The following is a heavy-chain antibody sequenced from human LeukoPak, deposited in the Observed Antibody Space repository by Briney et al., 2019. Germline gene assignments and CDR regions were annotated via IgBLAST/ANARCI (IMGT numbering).Heavy chain of an antibody. Sequence: GGSLRLSCAASGFTFSSYAMSWVRQAPGKGPEWVSAISGSGGSTYYADSVKGRFTISRDNSKNTLYLQMNSLRAEDTALYYCATSMGGGNIDYWGQGTLVTVSS. D-gene: IGHD3-16*01. CDR1: GFTFSSYA. CDR2: ISGSGGST. V-gene: IGHV3-23*01. CDR3: ATSMGGGNIDY. J-gene: IGHJ4*02.